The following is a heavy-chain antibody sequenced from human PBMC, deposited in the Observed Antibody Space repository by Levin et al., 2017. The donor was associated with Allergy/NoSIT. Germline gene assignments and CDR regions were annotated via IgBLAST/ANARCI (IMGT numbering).Heavy chain of an antibody. CDR3: AKGIVATMAADAFDI. V-gene: IGHV3-9*01. CDR2: ISWNSGSI. D-gene: IGHD5-12*01. CDR1: GFTFDDYA. J-gene: IGHJ3*02. Sequence: GGSLRLSCAASGFTFDDYAMHWVRQAPGKGLEWVSGISWNSGSIGYADSVKGRFTISRDNAKNSLYLQMNSLRAEDTALYYCAKGIVATMAADAFDIWGQGTMVTVSS.